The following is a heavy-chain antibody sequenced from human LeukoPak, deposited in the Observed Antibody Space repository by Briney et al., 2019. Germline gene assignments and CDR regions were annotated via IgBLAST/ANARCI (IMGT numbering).Heavy chain of an antibody. CDR2: ISACNGNT. D-gene: IGHD3-10*01. Sequence: ASVKVSCKASGYTFTSYGISWVRQAPGQGLEWMGWISACNGNTNYAQKLQGRVTMTTDTSTSTAYMELRSMRSDDTAVYFYARVLMVPGGYMDVWGKGTTVTVSS. J-gene: IGHJ6*03. CDR1: GYTFTSYG. V-gene: IGHV1-18*01. CDR3: ARVLMVPGGYMDV.